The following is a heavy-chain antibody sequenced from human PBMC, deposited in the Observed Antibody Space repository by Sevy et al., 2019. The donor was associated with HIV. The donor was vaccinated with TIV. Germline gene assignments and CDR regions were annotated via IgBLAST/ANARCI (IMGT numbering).Heavy chain of an antibody. J-gene: IGHJ6*02. CDR2: IKSNADGGTT. V-gene: IGHV3-15*01. CDR3: STAPIIVLVVTDGKDV. Sequence: GGSLRLSCAASGFTFTYAWMSWVRQAPGKGLEWVGRIKSNADGGTTDYAAPVKGRFTISRDDAKNRLYLQMNSLKTEDTAVYYCSTAPIIVLVVTDGKDVWGQGTTVTVSS. D-gene: IGHD2-8*02. CDR1: GFTFTYAW.